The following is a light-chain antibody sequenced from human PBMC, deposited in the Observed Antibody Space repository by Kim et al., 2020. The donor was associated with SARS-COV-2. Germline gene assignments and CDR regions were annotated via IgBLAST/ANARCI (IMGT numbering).Light chain of an antibody. CDR2: GAS. V-gene: IGKV3-20*01. CDR1: QSISSRY. J-gene: IGKJ4*01. CDR3: QQYGSSPLT. Sequence: SPGERATLSCRASQSISSRYFCWYQKIPGEARRLLIYGASSTAAGIARRCSGSGSGADIPLTISRLAPEDFVVYYWQQYGSSPLTFGGGTKLDIK.